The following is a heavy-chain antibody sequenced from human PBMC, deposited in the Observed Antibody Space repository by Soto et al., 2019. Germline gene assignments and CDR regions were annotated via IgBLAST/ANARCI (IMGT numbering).Heavy chain of an antibody. Sequence: QVQLVQSGAEVKKSGSSVKVSCKAFGGTFSSYVISWVRQAPGQGLEWMGGIIPVFRTAKYAQRFQGRVSLTVDESTTTTYMDLSSLRSEDTAVYFCATGLYGSGSPIWGQGTMVTASS. J-gene: IGHJ3*02. D-gene: IGHD3-10*01. CDR1: GGTFSSYV. V-gene: IGHV1-69*01. CDR2: IIPVFRTA. CDR3: ATGLYGSGSPI.